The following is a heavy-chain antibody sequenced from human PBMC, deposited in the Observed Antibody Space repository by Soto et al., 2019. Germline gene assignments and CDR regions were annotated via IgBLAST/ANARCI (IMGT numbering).Heavy chain of an antibody. J-gene: IGHJ6*02. CDR3: AKDQGGKGFHDFWSGSSLRGDYYYGMDV. CDR1: GFTFSSYG. V-gene: IGHV3-30*18. D-gene: IGHD3-3*01. CDR2: ISYDGSNK. Sequence: QVQLVESGGGVVQPGRSLRLSCAASGFTFSSYGMHWVRQAPGKGLEWVAVISYDGSNKYYADSVKGRFTISRDNSKNTLYLQMNGLRAEDTAVYYCAKDQGGKGFHDFWSGSSLRGDYYYGMDVWGQGTTVTVSS.